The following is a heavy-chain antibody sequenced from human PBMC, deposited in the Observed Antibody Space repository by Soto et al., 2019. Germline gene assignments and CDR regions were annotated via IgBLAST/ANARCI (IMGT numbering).Heavy chain of an antibody. D-gene: IGHD2-15*01. CDR2: ISYDGSNK. V-gene: IGHV3-30*18. CDR1: GFTFSSYG. Sequence: QVQLVESGGGVVQPGRSLRLSCAASGFTFSSYGMHWVRQAPGKGLEWVAVISYDGSNKYYADSVKGRFTISRDNSKKTLYLQRNSLRAEDTAVYYCAKETYSVPRDYWGQGTLVTVSS. CDR3: AKETYSVPRDY. J-gene: IGHJ4*02.